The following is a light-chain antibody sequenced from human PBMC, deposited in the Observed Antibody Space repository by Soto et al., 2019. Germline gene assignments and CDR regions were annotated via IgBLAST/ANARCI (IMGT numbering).Light chain of an antibody. Sequence: EILLTQSPATLSLSPGERATLSCRASQSIGNYLGWYQQKPGQAPRLLISDASNRATGIPARFSGSGSGTEFTLTISRLQSEDFAVYYCQQYNNWPRTFGQGTKVDI. CDR1: QSIGNY. V-gene: IGKV3-11*01. CDR2: DAS. CDR3: QQYNNWPRT. J-gene: IGKJ1*01.